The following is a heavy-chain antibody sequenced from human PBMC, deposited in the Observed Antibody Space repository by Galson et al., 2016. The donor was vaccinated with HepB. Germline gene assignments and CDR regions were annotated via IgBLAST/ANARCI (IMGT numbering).Heavy chain of an antibody. V-gene: IGHV4-30-4*01. Sequence: TLSLTCTVSGDSISSADYFWGWIRQPPGKGLEWIAYIFNSGSSYYNPSLKSRFTISVDTSKNQFSLRLTSMTSADTAVYYCARGSSPLGNGNCPFDCWGQGTLVTVSS. CDR1: GDSISSADYF. CDR3: ARGSSPLGNGNCPFDC. J-gene: IGHJ4*02. D-gene: IGHD2-8*01. CDR2: IFNSGSS.